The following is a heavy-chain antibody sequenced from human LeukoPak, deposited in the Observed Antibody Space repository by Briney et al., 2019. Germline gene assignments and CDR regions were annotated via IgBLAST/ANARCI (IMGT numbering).Heavy chain of an antibody. CDR1: GYTFTSYW. D-gene: IGHD2-2*01. CDR3: ARHVSSSRVAYDV. V-gene: IGHV5-51*01. J-gene: IGHJ3*01. CDR2: RNPADSDT. Sequence: ESLKISCKGSGYTFTSYWIGWVRQMPGKGLEWMGLRNPADSDTRYSPSFQGQVTISVDKSISTAYLEWSSLKASDTAMYYCARHVSSSRVAYDVRGQGTMVTVSS.